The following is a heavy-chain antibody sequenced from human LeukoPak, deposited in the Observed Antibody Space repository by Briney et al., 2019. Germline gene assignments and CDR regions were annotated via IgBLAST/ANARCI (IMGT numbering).Heavy chain of an antibody. Sequence: ASVKASCKVSGHTLTEIFMHWVRQAPGKGVEWMGGVDPEDYETINAQKFQGRVTMTRDTSISTAYMELSRLRSDDTAVYYCARSSPHLQLPYGDAFDIWGQGTMVTVSS. J-gene: IGHJ3*02. D-gene: IGHD2-2*02. CDR2: VDPEDYET. V-gene: IGHV1-24*01. CDR1: GHTLTEIF. CDR3: ARSSPHLQLPYGDAFDI.